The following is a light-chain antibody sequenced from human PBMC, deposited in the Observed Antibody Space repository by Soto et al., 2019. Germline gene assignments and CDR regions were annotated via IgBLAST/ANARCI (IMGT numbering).Light chain of an antibody. V-gene: IGKV1-8*01. CDR3: QQFYSYPLT. CDR1: QDIGSF. J-gene: IGKJ4*01. Sequence: AIRMTQSPSSLSASTGDRFAITCRASQDIGSFLAWYQQKPVKAPKLLIYDASTLQSGVPSRFGGSGSGTDFTLTISSLQSEDFATYYCQQFYSYPLTFGGGTKVDI. CDR2: DAS.